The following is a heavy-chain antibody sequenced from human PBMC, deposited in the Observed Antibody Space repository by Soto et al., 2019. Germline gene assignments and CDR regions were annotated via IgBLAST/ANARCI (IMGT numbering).Heavy chain of an antibody. D-gene: IGHD5-12*01. CDR3: ARIGYSGYTYRPS. Sequence: PSETLSLTCTVSGGSLSITKYFWGWIRQPPGKGLEWIGSFYFSEGTYFNPSLQSRVTISADTSKNQFSLTLSSVTAADTAMYYCARIGYSGYTYRPSWGRGTLVTVSS. J-gene: IGHJ5*02. V-gene: IGHV4-39*01. CDR1: GGSLSITKYF. CDR2: FYFSEGT.